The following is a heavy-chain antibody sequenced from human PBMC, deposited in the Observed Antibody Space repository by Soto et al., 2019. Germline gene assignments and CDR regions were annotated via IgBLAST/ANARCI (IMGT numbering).Heavy chain of an antibody. CDR3: ARVMENYDFWSGSIGKYYYYYYMDV. CDR2: MNPNSGNT. Sequence: ASVKVSCKASGYTYTCYDINWVRNATGQGLEWMGWMNPNSGNTGYAQKFQGRVTMTRNTSISAAYMEPSSLRSEDTAVYYCARVMENYDFWSGSIGKYYYYYYMDVWGKGTTVTVSS. D-gene: IGHD3-3*01. CDR1: GYTYTCYD. J-gene: IGHJ6*03. V-gene: IGHV1-8*01.